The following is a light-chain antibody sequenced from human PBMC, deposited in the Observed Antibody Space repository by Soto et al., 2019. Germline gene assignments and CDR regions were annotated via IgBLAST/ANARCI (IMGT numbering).Light chain of an antibody. CDR2: DAS. Sequence: DIQMTQSPPTLSASAGDRVTITCRASQSISTWLAWYQQKPGKAPKLLIYDASSLESGVPSRFSGSGSGTEITLTISSLQPDDFATYYCQQYNSYWTFGQGTKVDIK. V-gene: IGKV1-5*01. CDR3: QQYNSYWT. CDR1: QSISTW. J-gene: IGKJ1*01.